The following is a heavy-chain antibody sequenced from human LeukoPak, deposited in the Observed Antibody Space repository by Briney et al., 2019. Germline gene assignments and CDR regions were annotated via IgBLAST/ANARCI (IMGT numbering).Heavy chain of an antibody. CDR2: IRSKAYGGTT. V-gene: IGHV3-49*03. J-gene: IGHJ3*02. CDR3: TSVPWESYGDDAFDI. D-gene: IGHD5-18*01. Sequence: PGGSLRLSCTASGFTFGDYAMSWFRQAPGKGLEWVGFIRSKAYGGTTEYAVSVKGRFTISRDDSKSIAYLQMNSLKTEDTAVYYCTSVPWESYGDDAFDIWGQGTMVTVSS. CDR1: GFTFGDYA.